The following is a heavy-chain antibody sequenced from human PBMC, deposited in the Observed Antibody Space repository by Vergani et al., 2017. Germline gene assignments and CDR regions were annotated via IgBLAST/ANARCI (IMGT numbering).Heavy chain of an antibody. CDR2: IIPIFGTA. Sequence: QVQLVQSGAEVKKPGSSVKVSCKASGGTFSSYAISWVRQAPGQGLEWMGGIIPIFGTANYAQKFQGRVTITADESTSTAYMELSRLRSDDTAVYYCAGEEGSYYPRSHYYYGMDVWGQGTTVTVSS. V-gene: IGHV1-69*01. D-gene: IGHD1-26*01. CDR3: AGEEGSYYPRSHYYYGMDV. CDR1: GGTFSSYA. J-gene: IGHJ6*02.